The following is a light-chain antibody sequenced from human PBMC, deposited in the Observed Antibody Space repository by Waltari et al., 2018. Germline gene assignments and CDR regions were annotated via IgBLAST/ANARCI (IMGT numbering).Light chain of an antibody. CDR2: DVS. CDR3: SSSTTTTVVT. J-gene: IGLJ2*01. Sequence: QSALTQHASVSGSPGQSITISCTGFTNDVGNSKYVSWYQQHPGKAPKLLIYDVSKRPSGVSIRFSGSKSGNTASLTISGLRADDEADYYCSSSTTTTVVTFGGGTTLTVL. V-gene: IGLV2-14*03. CDR1: TNDVGNSKY.